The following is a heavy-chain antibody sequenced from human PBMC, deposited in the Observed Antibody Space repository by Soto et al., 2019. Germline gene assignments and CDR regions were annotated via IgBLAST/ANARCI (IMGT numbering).Heavy chain of an antibody. V-gene: IGHV5-10-1*01. J-gene: IGHJ5*02. CDR2: IDPSDAHT. CDR3: ASLPAGGVGWFGP. Sequence: GESLKISCKGSGYSFTSYWISWVRQMPGKGLEGMGRIDPSDAHTNHSPSYQGHVTISADKSNSTAYQQWSSLKASDTAKYNCASLPAGGVGWFGPWGQGTLVTVS. CDR1: GYSFTSYW. D-gene: IGHD3-10*01.